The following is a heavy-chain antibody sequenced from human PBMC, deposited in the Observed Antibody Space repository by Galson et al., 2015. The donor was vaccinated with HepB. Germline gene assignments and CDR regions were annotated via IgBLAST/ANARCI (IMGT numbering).Heavy chain of an antibody. V-gene: IGHV3-30*02. CDR2: IRYDGSDK. J-gene: IGHJ6*02. CDR3: AKGEVPARGHCSGGTCYSPDNYYGMDV. CDR1: GFTFRSYG. Sequence: SLRLSCAASGFTFRSYGMHWVRQAPGKGLEWVAFIRYDGSDKYYADSVKGRFTISRDISKNTLFLQMNSLRAEETAVYYCAKGEVPARGHCSGGTCYSPDNYYGMDVWGQGTTVTVSS. D-gene: IGHD2-15*01.